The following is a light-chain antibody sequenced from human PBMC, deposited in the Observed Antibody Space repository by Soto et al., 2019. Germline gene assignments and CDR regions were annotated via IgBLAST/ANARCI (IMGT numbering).Light chain of an antibody. V-gene: IGKV3-15*01. CDR3: QQYHNWWT. CDR2: GAS. Sequence: EIVMTQSPATLSVSPWERATLSCMASQSVSSNLAWYQQKPGQAPRLLIYGASTRFTGIPARISGSGSGTEFTLTITSLQSEDFGVYHCQQYHNWWTFGQGTKVDIK. J-gene: IGKJ1*01. CDR1: QSVSSN.